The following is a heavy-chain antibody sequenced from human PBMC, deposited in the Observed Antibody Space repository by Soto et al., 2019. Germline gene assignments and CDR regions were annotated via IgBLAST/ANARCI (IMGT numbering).Heavy chain of an antibody. CDR2: IRNQAKNYET. CDR3: NAAYV. V-gene: IGHV3-73*01. J-gene: IGHJ4*02. Sequence: EVQLVESGGGSVQPGGSVRLSCAASGFFFNGPAIHWVRQASGKGLEWVGRIRNQAKNYETVYAATMEGRITISRDDSKNTAYLQMNSLKAEDSTVYYCNAAYVWGQGTLVTVPS. CDR1: GFFFNGPA. D-gene: IGHD2-2*01.